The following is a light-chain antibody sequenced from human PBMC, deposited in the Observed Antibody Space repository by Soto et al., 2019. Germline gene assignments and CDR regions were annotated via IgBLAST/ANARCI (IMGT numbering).Light chain of an antibody. Sequence: EIVLTQSPATLSLSPGERATLSCRASQSVSSYLAWYQQKPGQAPRLLIYDASNRATGIPARFSGSGSGTEFTLTINSLEPEDFAVYYCQQRNVWPPITFGQGTKVDIK. CDR3: QQRNVWPPIT. CDR2: DAS. CDR1: QSVSSY. J-gene: IGKJ1*01. V-gene: IGKV3-11*01.